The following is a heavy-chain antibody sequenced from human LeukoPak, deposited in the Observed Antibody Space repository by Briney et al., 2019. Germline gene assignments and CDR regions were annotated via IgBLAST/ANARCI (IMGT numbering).Heavy chain of an antibody. D-gene: IGHD2-2*02. CDR3: ASDWGLSQLEYCSNTNCYMGAFDI. CDR2: INPNSGGT. CDR1: GYTFTGYY. V-gene: IGHV1-2*02. J-gene: IGHJ3*02. Sequence: ASVKVSCKSSGYTFTGYYMHWVRQAPGQGLEWMGWINPNSGGTNYAQKFQGRVTMTRDTSISTAYMELSRLRSDDTAVYYCASDWGLSQLEYCSNTNCYMGAFDIWGQGTMVTVSS.